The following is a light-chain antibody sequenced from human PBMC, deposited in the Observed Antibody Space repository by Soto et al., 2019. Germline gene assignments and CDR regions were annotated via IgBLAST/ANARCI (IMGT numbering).Light chain of an antibody. CDR1: SSDIGAYNC. Sequence: QSALTQSASVSGSPGQSITISCTGTSSDIGAYNCVSWYQQHPGKAPKVMIHDVSNRPSGVSSRFSGSKSGNTASLTISGLQAEDEADYYCSSYTTSNTPYVFGTGTKVTVL. CDR2: DVS. V-gene: IGLV2-14*01. CDR3: SSYTTSNTPYV. J-gene: IGLJ1*01.